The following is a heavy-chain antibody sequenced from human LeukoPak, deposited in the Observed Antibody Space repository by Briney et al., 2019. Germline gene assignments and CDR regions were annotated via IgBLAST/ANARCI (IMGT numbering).Heavy chain of an antibody. CDR3: ARIRGYCSSTSCRRYRGDFDY. V-gene: IGHV1-8*01. D-gene: IGHD2-2*01. CDR1: GYTFTSYD. CDR2: MNPNSGNT. Sequence: VASVKVSCKASGYTFTSYDINWVRQATGQGLEWMGWMNPNSGNTGYAQKFQGRVTMTRNTSISTAYMELSSLRSEDTAVYYCARIRGYCSSTSCRRYRGDFDYWGQGTLVTVSS. J-gene: IGHJ4*02.